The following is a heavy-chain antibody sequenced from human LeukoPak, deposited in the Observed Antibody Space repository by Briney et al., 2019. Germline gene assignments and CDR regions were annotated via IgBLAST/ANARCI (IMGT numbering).Heavy chain of an antibody. CDR1: GGSISSYY. J-gene: IGHJ6*03. D-gene: IGHD3-3*01. Sequence: SETLSLTCTFSGGSISSYYWSWIRQPAGKGLEWIGRIHTSGSTNYNPSLKSRVTISVDTSKNQFSLKLSSVTAADTAVYYCARVWSGYYFVVITGYYYYMDVWGKGTTVTVSS. CDR3: ARVWSGYYFVVITGYYYYMDV. CDR2: IHTSGST. V-gene: IGHV4-4*07.